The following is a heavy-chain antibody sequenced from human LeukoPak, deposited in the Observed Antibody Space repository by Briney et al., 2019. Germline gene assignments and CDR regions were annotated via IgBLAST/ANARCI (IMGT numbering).Heavy chain of an antibody. CDR1: GFTVRINY. V-gene: IGHV3-66*01. CDR3: ARERWEQLVNFDY. D-gene: IGHD6-13*01. Sequence: GGSLRLSCAASGFTVRINYMSWVRQAPGKGLEWVSVIDSGGSTYNADSVKGRFTISRDNSKNTLYLQMNSLRAEDTAVYYCARERWEQLVNFDYWGQGTLVTVSS. J-gene: IGHJ4*02. CDR2: IDSGGST.